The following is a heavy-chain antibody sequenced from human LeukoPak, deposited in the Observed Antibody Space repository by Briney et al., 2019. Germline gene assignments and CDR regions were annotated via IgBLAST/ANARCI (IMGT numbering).Heavy chain of an antibody. CDR3: ARPTYYYDSRGAFDI. Sequence: GGSLRLSCAASGFTFSSYAMHWVRQAPSKGLGWVAVISYDGSNKYYADSVKGRFTISRDNSKNTLYLQMNSLRAEDTAVYYCARPTYYYDSRGAFDIWGQGTMVTVSS. CDR1: GFTFSSYA. CDR2: ISYDGSNK. V-gene: IGHV3-30-3*01. J-gene: IGHJ3*02. D-gene: IGHD3-22*01.